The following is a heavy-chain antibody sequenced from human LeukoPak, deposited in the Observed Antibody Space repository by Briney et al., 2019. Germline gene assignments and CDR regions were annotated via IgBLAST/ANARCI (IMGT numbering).Heavy chain of an antibody. Sequence: GGSLRLSCAASGFTFSSYAMHWVRHAPGKGLEWVSGISWNSGSIGYADSVKGRFTISRDNAKNSLYLQMNSLRAEDMALYYCAKDMFRWELRARAFDIWGQGTMVTVSS. CDR1: GFTFSSYA. D-gene: IGHD1-26*01. CDR3: AKDMFRWELRARAFDI. J-gene: IGHJ3*02. CDR2: ISWNSGSI. V-gene: IGHV3-9*03.